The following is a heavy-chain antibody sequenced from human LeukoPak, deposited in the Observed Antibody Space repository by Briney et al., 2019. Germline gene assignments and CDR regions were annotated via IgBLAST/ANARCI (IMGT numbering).Heavy chain of an antibody. J-gene: IGHJ5*02. CDR1: GFTFSSYA. CDR2: ISSNGGST. Sequence: GGSLRLSCAASGFTFSSYAMHWVRQAPGKGLEYVSAISSNGGSTYYANSVRGRFTISRDNSKNTLYLQMGSLRAEDMAVYYCARSIGIQNWFDPWGQGTLVTVSS. CDR3: ARSIGIQNWFDP. D-gene: IGHD2/OR15-2a*01. V-gene: IGHV3-64*01.